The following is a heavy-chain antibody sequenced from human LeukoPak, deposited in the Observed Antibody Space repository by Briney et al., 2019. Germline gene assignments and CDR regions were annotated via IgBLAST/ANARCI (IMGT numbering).Heavy chain of an antibody. CDR1: GYTFTGYY. CDR2: INPNSGGT. D-gene: IGHD5-18*01. Sequence: ASVKVSCKASGYTFTGYYMHWVRQAPGQGLEWMGWINPNSGGTNYAQKFQGRVTMTRDTSTSTAYMELSSLRSEDTAVYYCAIGSVGAMVTSPFDYWGQGTLVTVSS. J-gene: IGHJ4*02. V-gene: IGHV1-2*02. CDR3: AIGSVGAMVTSPFDY.